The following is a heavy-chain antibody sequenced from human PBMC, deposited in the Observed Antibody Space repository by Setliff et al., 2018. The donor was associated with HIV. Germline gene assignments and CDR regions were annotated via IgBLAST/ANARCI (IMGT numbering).Heavy chain of an antibody. V-gene: IGHV3-9*01. CDR1: GFNFNHYA. J-gene: IGHJ4*02. CDR2: ITWNRAII. CDR3: VKDRWVDY. Sequence: PGGSLRLSCTASGFNFNHYAMHWVRQVPGKGLEWVSGITWNRAIIAYADSVKGRFTVSRDDAENSLYLQMSSLGPEDTAVYYCVKDRWVDYWGQGTLVTVSS. D-gene: IGHD1-26*01.